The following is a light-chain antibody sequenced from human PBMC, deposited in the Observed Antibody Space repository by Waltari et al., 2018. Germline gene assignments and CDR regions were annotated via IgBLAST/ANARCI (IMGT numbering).Light chain of an antibody. CDR2: ATS. CDR3: QQASSFLLT. Sequence: DIQMTQSPSSVSASVGDRVTISCRASQAIDTRVAWYQVKPGKAPKLLIYATSSLHSGVPARFSGSGSGTDFTLTIASLQPEDFATYYCQQASSFLLTFGQGKRLEIK. CDR1: QAIDTR. V-gene: IGKV1-12*01. J-gene: IGKJ5*01.